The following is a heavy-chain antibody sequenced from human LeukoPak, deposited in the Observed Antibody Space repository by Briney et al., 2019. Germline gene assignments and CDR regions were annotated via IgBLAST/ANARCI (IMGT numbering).Heavy chain of an antibody. V-gene: IGHV3-53*01. CDR1: GFTLSSNY. Sequence: GGSLRLSCAASGFTLSSNYMSWVRQAPGKGREWVSVIYSGGRTYYADPVKGRFTISRDNAKNSLYLQMNSLRAEDTAVYYCAREGAVAGNFDYWGQGTLVTVSS. CDR2: IYSGGRT. J-gene: IGHJ4*02. CDR3: AREGAVAGNFDY. D-gene: IGHD6-19*01.